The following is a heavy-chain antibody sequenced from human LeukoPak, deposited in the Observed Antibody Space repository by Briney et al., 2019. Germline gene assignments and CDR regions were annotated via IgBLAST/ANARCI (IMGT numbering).Heavy chain of an antibody. Sequence: PGGSLRLSWAASGFTFSSYAISWDRQAPGKGLVWVSGISGSGGSTFYTDSVKGRFTISRDHSTNTLNLQLNRLRAEDTDVYYCAKDRAEVGDYWYFDLWGRGTLVTVSS. J-gene: IGHJ2*01. CDR2: ISGSGGST. CDR1: GFTFSSYA. V-gene: IGHV3-23*01. CDR3: AKDRAEVGDYWYFDL. D-gene: IGHD2-21*01.